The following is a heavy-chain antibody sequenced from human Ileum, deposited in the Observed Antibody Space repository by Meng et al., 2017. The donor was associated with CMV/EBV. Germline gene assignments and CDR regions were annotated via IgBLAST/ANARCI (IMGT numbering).Heavy chain of an antibody. V-gene: IGHV4-4*07. J-gene: IGHJ4*02. D-gene: IGHD2-2*01. CDR2: VYSSGST. CDR3: ARGSSSWAFDY. CDR1: GGAISGYY. Sequence: VRLTGPGPGLVKPLETLSLTCTVLGGAISGYYWSWIRQPATKGLEWIGRVYSSGSTDYNPSLQSRVTMSVDTSKNQFSLKLSSVTAADTAVYYCARGSSSWAFDYWGQGTLVTVSS.